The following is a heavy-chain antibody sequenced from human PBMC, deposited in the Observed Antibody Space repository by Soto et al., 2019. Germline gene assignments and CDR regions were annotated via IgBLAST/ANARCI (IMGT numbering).Heavy chain of an antibody. CDR2: ISAYNGNT. V-gene: IGHV1-18*01. D-gene: IGHD5-18*01. CDR3: ARDRLPTAMVDDYYYGMDG. J-gene: IGHJ6*02. CDR1: GYTFTSYC. Sequence: ASVKVSCKASGYTFTSYCISWVRQAPGQGLEWMGWISAYNGNTNYAQKLQGRVTMTTDTSTSTAYMELRSLRSDDTAVYYCARDRLPTAMVDDYYYGMDGWGQGTTVTVSS.